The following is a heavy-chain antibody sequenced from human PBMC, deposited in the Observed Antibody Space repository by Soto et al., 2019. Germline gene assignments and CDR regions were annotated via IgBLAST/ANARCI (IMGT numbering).Heavy chain of an antibody. Sequence: QLQLQESGSGRVKPSQTLSLTCAVSGGSISSGGYSWSWIRQPPGKGLEWIGYIYHSGSTYYNPSLKSRVTISVDRSKNQFSLKLSSVTAADTAVYYCARQTWPHYGMDVWGQGTTVTVSS. CDR1: GGSISSGGYS. D-gene: IGHD5-12*01. CDR3: ARQTWPHYGMDV. J-gene: IGHJ6*02. CDR2: IYHSGST. V-gene: IGHV4-30-2*01.